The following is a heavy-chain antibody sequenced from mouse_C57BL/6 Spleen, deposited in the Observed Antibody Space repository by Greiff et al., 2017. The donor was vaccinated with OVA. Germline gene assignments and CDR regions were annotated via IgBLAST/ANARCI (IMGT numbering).Heavy chain of an antibody. J-gene: IGHJ4*01. Sequence: QVQLKESGAELARPGASVKLSCKASGYTFTSYGISWVKQRTGQGLEWIGEIYPRSGNTYYNEKFKGKATLTADKSSSTAYMELRSLTSEDSAVYFCAKDSNEENAMDYWGQGTSVTVSS. CDR3: AKDSNEENAMDY. CDR1: GYTFTSYG. CDR2: IYPRSGNT. D-gene: IGHD2-5*01. V-gene: IGHV1-81*01.